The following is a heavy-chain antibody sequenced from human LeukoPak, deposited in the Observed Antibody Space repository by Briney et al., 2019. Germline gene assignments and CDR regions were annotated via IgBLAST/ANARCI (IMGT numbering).Heavy chain of an antibody. D-gene: IGHD5-24*01. J-gene: IGHJ5*02. Sequence: SQTLSLTCTVSGGSISSGSYYWSWIRQPAGKGLEWIGRIYTSGSTNYNPSLKSRVTISVDTSKNQFSLKLSSVTAADTAVYYCARGFYTYDQWGQGTLVTVSS. CDR1: GGSISSGSYY. CDR2: IYTSGST. V-gene: IGHV4-61*02. CDR3: ARGFYTYDQ.